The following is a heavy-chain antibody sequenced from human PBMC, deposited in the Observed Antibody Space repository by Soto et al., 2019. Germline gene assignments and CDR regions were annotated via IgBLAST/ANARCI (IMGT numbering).Heavy chain of an antibody. CDR1: GFTFSSYA. CDR2: IIRIGGPT. J-gene: IGHJ4*02. Sequence: GGSLRLSCAASGFTFSSYAMSWVRQAPGKGLEWVSTIIRIGGPTYYADSVQGRFTISRDNSKNTLYLQMNSLKAEDTAIYYCAKVCSTSSCYGPPDDWGQGTLVTVSS. D-gene: IGHD2-2*01. CDR3: AKVCSTSSCYGPPDD. V-gene: IGHV3-23*01.